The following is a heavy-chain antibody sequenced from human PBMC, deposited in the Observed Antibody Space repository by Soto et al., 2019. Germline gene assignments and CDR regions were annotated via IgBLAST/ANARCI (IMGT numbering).Heavy chain of an antibody. CDR1: GGTFSSYT. J-gene: IGHJ6*02. Sequence: QVQLVQSGAEVKKPGSSVKVSCKASGGTFSSYTISWVRQAPGQGLEWMGRIIPILGIPNYAQKFQGRVTITADKSTSTAYMELSSLRSEDTAVYYCARFRGSYGMDVWGPGTTVNVS. D-gene: IGHD3-10*01. CDR2: IIPILGIP. V-gene: IGHV1-69*02. CDR3: ARFRGSYGMDV.